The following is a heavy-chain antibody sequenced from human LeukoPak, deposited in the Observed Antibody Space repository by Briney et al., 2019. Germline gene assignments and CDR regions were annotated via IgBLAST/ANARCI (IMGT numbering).Heavy chain of an antibody. CDR1: GFTFTSSA. Sequence: SVTVSCTASGFTFTSSAVQWVRQARGQRLEWIGWIVVGSGNTNYAQKFQERVTITRDMSTSTAYMELSSLRSEDTAVYYCAADRGCSGGSCYVRFDPWGQGTLVTVSS. CDR2: IVVGSGNT. CDR3: AADRGCSGGSCYVRFDP. D-gene: IGHD2-15*01. J-gene: IGHJ5*02. V-gene: IGHV1-58*01.